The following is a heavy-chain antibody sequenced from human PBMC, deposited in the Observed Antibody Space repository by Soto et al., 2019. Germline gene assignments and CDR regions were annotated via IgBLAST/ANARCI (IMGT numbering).Heavy chain of an antibody. V-gene: IGHV4-31*03. Sequence: QVQLQESGPGLVKPSQTLSLTCTVSGGSISTGGYYWNWIRQHPGKGLEWIGYFYYSGSTYYNPSLKRRVTISVNTPKNQFSLKLSSVTAADTAVYYCARSVFPWGQGTLVTVSS. CDR3: ARSVFP. CDR2: FYYSGST. CDR1: GGSISTGGYY. J-gene: IGHJ5*02.